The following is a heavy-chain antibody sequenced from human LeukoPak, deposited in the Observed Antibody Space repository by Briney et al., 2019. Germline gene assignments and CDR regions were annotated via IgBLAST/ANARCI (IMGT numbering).Heavy chain of an antibody. V-gene: IGHV3-33*06. D-gene: IGHD2/OR15-2a*01. Sequence: GRSLRRSCEASGFTFRSYGMHWVRQAPGKGLEWVSVIWSDGNTKYYADSVEGRFNISRDNSKNTLFLQMDSLRVEDTAVYFCAKQRRFREYFFDYWGQGTLVTVSS. J-gene: IGHJ4*02. CDR3: AKQRRFREYFFDY. CDR1: GFTFRSYG. CDR2: IWSDGNTK.